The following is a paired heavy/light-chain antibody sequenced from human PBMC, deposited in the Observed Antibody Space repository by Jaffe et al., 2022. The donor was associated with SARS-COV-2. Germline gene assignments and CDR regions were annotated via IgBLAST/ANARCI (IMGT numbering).Heavy chain of an antibody. CDR2: IYYTGFT. D-gene: IGHD1-26*01. Sequence: QLQLQESGPGLVKPSETLSLNCSVSGGSSSSSRYYWGWIRQTPGRGLEWIGSIYYTGFTYYNPSLRSRVTISVDTSKNHFSLKLSSVTAADTAVYYCASQLKEYSESAAVFDYWGQGTLVTVSS. CDR3: ASQLKEYSESAAVFDY. V-gene: IGHV4-39*02. CDR1: GGSSSSSRYY. J-gene: IGHJ4*02.
Light chain of an antibody. CDR2: GYN. Sequence: SSELTQDPAASVALGQTVRITCQGDSLRSYYASWYQQKPGQAPVLVIYGYNKRPSGIPDRFSGSTSGDTASLTITGAQAEDEADYYCNSRDSSGKLYVFGTGTKVTVL. V-gene: IGLV3-19*01. CDR1: SLRSYY. CDR3: NSRDSSGKLYV. J-gene: IGLJ1*01.